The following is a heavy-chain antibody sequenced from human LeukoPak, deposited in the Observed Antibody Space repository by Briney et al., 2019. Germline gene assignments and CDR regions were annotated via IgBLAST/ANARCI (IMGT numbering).Heavy chain of an antibody. V-gene: IGHV1-46*01. CDR3: AKKSKFDSSAYYFDY. CDR2: INPSGGST. Sequence: GASVKVSCKASGYTFTSYYMHWVRQAPGQGLEWMGIINPSGGSTSYAQKFQGRVTMTRDMSTSTVYMELSSLRSEDTAVYYCAKKSKFDSSAYYFDYWGQGTLVTVSS. J-gene: IGHJ4*02. D-gene: IGHD3-22*01. CDR1: GYTFTSYY.